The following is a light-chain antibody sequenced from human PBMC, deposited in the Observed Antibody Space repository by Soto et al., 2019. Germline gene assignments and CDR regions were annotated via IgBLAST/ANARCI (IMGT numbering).Light chain of an antibody. CDR2: GAS. CDR1: QSVSTSY. Sequence: IVLTQSPGTLSLSPGERATLSCRASQSVSTSYLAWYQQKPGQAPRLLIDGASSRATGIPDRFSGSGSGADFTLTISRLEPEDFAVYYCQQYGSVPLTFGGGTKVEIK. V-gene: IGKV3-20*01. J-gene: IGKJ4*01. CDR3: QQYGSVPLT.